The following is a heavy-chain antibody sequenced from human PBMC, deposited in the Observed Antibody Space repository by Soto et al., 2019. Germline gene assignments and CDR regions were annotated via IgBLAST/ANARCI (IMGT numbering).Heavy chain of an antibody. CDR3: ASGNFYYYFGVDV. Sequence: LSLPCTVSGASVSSSSYYWEWIRQPPGKGLHWIGSVYYSGSAYYNPSLKSRVTISVDTSKNHFSLKLSSLTAADTAVYYCASGNFYYYFGVDVWGQGTTVTVSS. CDR2: VYYSGSA. D-gene: IGHD1-1*01. CDR1: GASVSSSSYY. V-gene: IGHV4-39*02. J-gene: IGHJ6*02.